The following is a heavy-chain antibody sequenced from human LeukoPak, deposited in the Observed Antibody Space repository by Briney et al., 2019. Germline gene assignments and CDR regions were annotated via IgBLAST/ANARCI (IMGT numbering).Heavy chain of an antibody. V-gene: IGHV1-2*02. CDR2: INPNSGGT. J-gene: IGHJ6*04. Sequence: ASVKVSCKASGYTFTGYYIHWVRQAPGQGLEWMGWINPNSGGTNYAQKFQGRVTMTRDTSISTAYMELSRLRSDDTAVYYCARDQSYGSGSRRMDVWGKGTTCTVSS. CDR3: ARDQSYGSGSRRMDV. D-gene: IGHD3-10*01. CDR1: GYTFTGYY.